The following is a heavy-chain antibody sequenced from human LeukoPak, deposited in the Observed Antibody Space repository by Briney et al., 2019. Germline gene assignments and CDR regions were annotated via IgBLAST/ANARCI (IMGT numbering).Heavy chain of an antibody. D-gene: IGHD6-19*01. CDR1: GGTFSSYA. J-gene: IGHJ4*02. CDR3: ASSSSGWYAGFMKFDY. Sequence: SVKVSCKASGGTFSSYAISWVRQAPGQGLEWKGGIIPIFGTANYAQKFQGRVTITADESTSTAYMELSSLRSEDTAVYYSASSSSGWYAGFMKFDYWGQGTLVTVSS. V-gene: IGHV1-69*13. CDR2: IIPIFGTA.